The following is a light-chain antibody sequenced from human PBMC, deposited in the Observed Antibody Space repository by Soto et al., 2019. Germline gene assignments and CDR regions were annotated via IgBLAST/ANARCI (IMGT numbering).Light chain of an antibody. CDR2: GPS. Sequence: EIVLTQSPATLSVSPGEGATLSCRASQSVSSNLAWYQHTPGQAPRLPIYGPSTMATGVTDRFSGSGSGTEFTLTISSRQSEDFAIYYCQQYNNRPSALTFGGGTKVEIK. J-gene: IGKJ4*01. CDR1: QSVSSN. V-gene: IGKV3-15*01. CDR3: QQYNNRPSALT.